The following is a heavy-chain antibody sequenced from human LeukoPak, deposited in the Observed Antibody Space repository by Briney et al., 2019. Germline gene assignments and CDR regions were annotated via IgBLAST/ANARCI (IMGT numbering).Heavy chain of an antibody. J-gene: IGHJ6*03. V-gene: IGHV4-34*01. Sequence: PSETLSLTCAVYGGSFSGYYWSWIRQPPGKGLEWIGEINHSGSTNYNPSLKSRVTISVDTSKNQFSLNLSSVTAADTAVYYCARRPGLYYYMDVWGKGTTVTVSS. CDR2: INHSGST. D-gene: IGHD3-16*01. CDR1: GGSFSGYY. CDR3: ARRPGLYYYMDV.